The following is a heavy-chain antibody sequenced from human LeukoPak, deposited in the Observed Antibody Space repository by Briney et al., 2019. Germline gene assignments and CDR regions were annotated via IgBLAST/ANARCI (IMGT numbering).Heavy chain of an antibody. CDR2: ISSKSNSHAT. CDR3: TGRRSNLDY. CDR1: GFTLSDSA. J-gene: IGHJ4*02. D-gene: IGHD1-26*01. Sequence: PGGPLRLSHAASGFTLSDSAMRGVRQPSPKGLWWVGRISSKSNSHATAYAPSVNSRFTISRDDSKNTAYLQMNSLSTDDPAVYYCTGRRSNLDYWGQETLLTVSS. V-gene: IGHV3-73*01.